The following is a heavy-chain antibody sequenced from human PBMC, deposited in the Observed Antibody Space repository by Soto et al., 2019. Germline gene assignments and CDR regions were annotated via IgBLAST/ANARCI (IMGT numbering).Heavy chain of an antibody. Sequence: ASVKVSCKASGYTFTGYYMHWVRQAPGQGLEWMGWINPNSGGTNYAQKFQGWVTMTRDTSISTAYMELSRLRSDDTAVYYCARALTTTKGYYYYGMDVWGQGTTVTVSS. CDR2: INPNSGGT. J-gene: IGHJ6*02. D-gene: IGHD2-8*01. V-gene: IGHV1-2*04. CDR3: ARALTTTKGYYYYGMDV. CDR1: GYTFTGYY.